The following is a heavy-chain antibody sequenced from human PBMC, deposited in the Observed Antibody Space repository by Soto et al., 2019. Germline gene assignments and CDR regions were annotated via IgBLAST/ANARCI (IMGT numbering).Heavy chain of an antibody. J-gene: IGHJ5*02. CDR3: ARAKGAVAAAGTGWFDP. D-gene: IGHD6-13*01. Sequence: SETLSLTCAVSGGSISSGGYSWSWIRQPPGKGLEWIGYIYHSGSTYYNPSLKSRVTISVDRSKNQFSLRLSSVTAADTAVYYCARAKGAVAAAGTGWFDPWGQGTLVTVSS. CDR1: GGSISSGGYS. V-gene: IGHV4-30-2*01. CDR2: IYHSGST.